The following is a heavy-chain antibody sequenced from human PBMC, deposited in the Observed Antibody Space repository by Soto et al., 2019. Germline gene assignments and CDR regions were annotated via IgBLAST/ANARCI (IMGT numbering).Heavy chain of an antibody. J-gene: IGHJ4*02. CDR3: ARDRMQGYSSSWYPFDY. Sequence: QVQLVQSGAEVKKPGASVKVSCKASGYTFTSYGISWVRQAPGQGLEWMGWISAYNGNTNYAQKLQGRVTMTTDTSANTAYMELRSLRSDDTAVYYCARDRMQGYSSSWYPFDYWGQGTLVTVSS. D-gene: IGHD6-13*01. V-gene: IGHV1-18*01. CDR1: GYTFTSYG. CDR2: ISAYNGNT.